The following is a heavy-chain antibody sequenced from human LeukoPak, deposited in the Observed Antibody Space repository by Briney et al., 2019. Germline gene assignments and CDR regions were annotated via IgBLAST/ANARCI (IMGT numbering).Heavy chain of an antibody. D-gene: IGHD2-15*01. J-gene: IGHJ4*02. CDR1: GASMSSYY. CDR3: ARECSGGSCYLDY. CDR2: IYYSGST. Sequence: SETLSLTCTVSGASMSSYYWSWIRQPPGKGLEWIGYIYYSGSTNYNPSLKSRVTISVDTSKNQFSLKLSSVTAADTAVYYCARECSGGSCYLDYWGQGTLVTVSS. V-gene: IGHV4-59*01.